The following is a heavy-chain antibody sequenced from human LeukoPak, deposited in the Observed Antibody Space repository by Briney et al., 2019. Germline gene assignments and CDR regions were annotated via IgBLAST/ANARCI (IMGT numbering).Heavy chain of an antibody. CDR3: ARHSGSGSLSRPFDP. Sequence: SETLSLTCTVSGDSVTSGTFYWAWLRQPPGKGLEWIATVYYTGSTYYNPSLKSRVTISIDTSKNQFSLKLRSVVAPDTALYYCARHSGSGSLSRPFDPWGQGTLVTASS. J-gene: IGHJ5*02. V-gene: IGHV4-39*01. CDR1: GDSVTSGTFY. D-gene: IGHD3-10*01. CDR2: VYYTGST.